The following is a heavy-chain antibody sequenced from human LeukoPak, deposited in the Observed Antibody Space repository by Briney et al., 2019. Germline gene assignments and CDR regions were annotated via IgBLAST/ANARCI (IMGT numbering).Heavy chain of an antibody. CDR2: INHSGST. J-gene: IGHJ4*02. CDR3: ARGVRYYYGSGSSINDY. Sequence: PSETLPLTCAVYGGSFSGYYWSWIRQPPGKGLEWIGEINHSGSTNYNPSLKSRVTISVDTSKNQFSLKLSSVTAADTAVYYCARGVRYYYGSGSSINDYWGQGTLVTVSS. CDR1: GGSFSGYY. D-gene: IGHD3-10*01. V-gene: IGHV4-34*01.